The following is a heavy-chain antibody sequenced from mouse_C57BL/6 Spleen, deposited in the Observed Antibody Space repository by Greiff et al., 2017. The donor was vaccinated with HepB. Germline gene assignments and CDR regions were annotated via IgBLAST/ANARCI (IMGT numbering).Heavy chain of an antibody. J-gene: IGHJ3*01. V-gene: IGHV1-50*01. CDR3: AGRRGFAY. CDR2: IDPSDSYT. Sequence: QVQLQQPGAELVKPGASVKLSCKASGYTFTSYWMQWVKQRPGQGLEWIGEIDPSDSYTNYNQKFKGKATLTVDTSSSTAYMQLSSLTSEDSAVYHCAGRRGFAYWGQGTLVTVSA. CDR1: GYTFTSYW.